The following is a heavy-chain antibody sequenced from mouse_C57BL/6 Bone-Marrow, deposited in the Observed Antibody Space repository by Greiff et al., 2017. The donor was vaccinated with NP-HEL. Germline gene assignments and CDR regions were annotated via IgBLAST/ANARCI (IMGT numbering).Heavy chain of an antibody. V-gene: IGHV5-16*01. Sequence: EVMLVESEGGLVQPGSSMKLSCTTSGFTFSDYYMAWVRQVPEKGLDWVANINYDGSSTYYLDSLKSRFIISRDNAKNILYLQMSSLKFEDTATYYCAREGGLRRRTYAMDYWGQGTSVTVSS. CDR2: INYDGSST. CDR3: AREGGLRRRTYAMDY. CDR1: GFTFSDYY. J-gene: IGHJ4*01. D-gene: IGHD2-4*01.